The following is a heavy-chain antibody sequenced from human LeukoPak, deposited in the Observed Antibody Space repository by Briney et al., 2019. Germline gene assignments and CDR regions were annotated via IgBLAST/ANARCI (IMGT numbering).Heavy chain of an antibody. CDR2: IYYSGST. D-gene: IGHD4-17*01. CDR3: ARKTTVTTEYAFDI. CDR1: GGSISSYY. J-gene: IGHJ3*02. V-gene: IGHV4-59*08. Sequence: SETLSLTCTVPGGSISSYYWSWIRQPPGKGLEWIGYIYYSGSTNYNPSLKSRVTISVDTSKNQFSLKLSSVTAADTAVYYCARKTTVTTEYAFDIWGQGTMVTVSS.